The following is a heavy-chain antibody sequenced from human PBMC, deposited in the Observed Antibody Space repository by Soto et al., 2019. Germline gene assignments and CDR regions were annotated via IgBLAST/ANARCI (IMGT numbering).Heavy chain of an antibody. CDR2: ISTDGTTT. V-gene: IGHV3-74*01. CDR1: GFTFNMYW. J-gene: IGHJ4*02. Sequence: WGSVRLSCAASGFTFNMYWMHWVRQAPGKGLEWISRISTDGTTTGYADSVRGRLTVSRDNAKNTLYLQMNSLRVEDTAVYYFIRDRTPIALFDYSGQGALVPVSS. D-gene: IGHD1-7*01. CDR3: IRDRTPIALFDY.